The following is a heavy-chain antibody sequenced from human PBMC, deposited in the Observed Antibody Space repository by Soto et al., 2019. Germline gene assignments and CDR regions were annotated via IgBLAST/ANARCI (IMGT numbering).Heavy chain of an antibody. CDR1: GGTFSSYA. CDR3: AMTYYYDSSGYIIFDY. D-gene: IGHD3-22*01. CDR2: IIPIFGTA. V-gene: IGHV1-69*13. Sequence: GASVKVSCKASGGTFSSYAISWVRQAPGQGLEWMGGIIPIFGTANYAQKFQGRVTITADESTSTAYMELSSLRSEDTAVYYCAMTYYYDSSGYIIFDYWGQGTLVTVSS. J-gene: IGHJ4*02.